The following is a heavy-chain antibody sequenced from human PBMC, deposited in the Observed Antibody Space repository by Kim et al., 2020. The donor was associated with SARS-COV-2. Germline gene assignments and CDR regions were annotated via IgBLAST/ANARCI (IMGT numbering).Heavy chain of an antibody. CDR1: GGSFSSSRYY. CDR3: NGYGSGSYPGTGY. J-gene: IGHJ4*02. V-gene: IGHV4-39*01. D-gene: IGHD3-10*01. Sequence: SETLSLTCTVSGGSFSSSRYYWGWIRQPPGKGLEWIGSIYYSGSTYYNPSLKSRVTISVDTSKNQFSLKRSSVTAADTAVYYCNGYGSGSYPGTGYWGQGALVTVSS. CDR2: IYYSGST.